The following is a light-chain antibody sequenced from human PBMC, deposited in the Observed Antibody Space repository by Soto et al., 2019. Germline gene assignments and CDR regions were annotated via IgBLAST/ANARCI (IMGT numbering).Light chain of an antibody. V-gene: IGLV1-40*01. CDR1: SSNIGAGYD. CDR3: QSYDSSLSGYVV. J-gene: IGLJ2*01. CDR2: GNS. Sequence: QSVLTQPPSVSGAPGQRVTISCTGSSSNIGAGYDVHWYQQLPGTAPKLLIYGNSNRPSGVPDRFSGSKSGTSASLAITGLQASDEAYYYCQSYDSSLSGYVVFGRGTKLTVL.